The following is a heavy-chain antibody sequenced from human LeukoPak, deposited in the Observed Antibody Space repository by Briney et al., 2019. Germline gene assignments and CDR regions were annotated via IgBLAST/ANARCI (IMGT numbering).Heavy chain of an antibody. CDR3: VSFYETY. Sequence: GGSLRLACSASGFSFSSYSMDWVRQAPGKGLVWVSHINSVGSWTSYADSVKGRFTISKDNAKNTVYLQMNNLRAEDTAVYYCVSFYETYWGRGTLVTVSS. CDR1: GFSFSSYS. J-gene: IGHJ4*02. V-gene: IGHV3-74*01. CDR2: INSVGSWT. D-gene: IGHD2-2*01.